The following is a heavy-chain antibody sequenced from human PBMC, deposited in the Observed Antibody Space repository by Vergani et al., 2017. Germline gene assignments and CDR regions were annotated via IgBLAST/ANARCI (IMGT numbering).Heavy chain of an antibody. CDR2: IDWDDDK. CDR3: ARIPKRWSGYYVDY. Sequence: QVTLRESGPALVKPTQTLTLTCTFSGFSLSTSGMCVSWIRPPPGKALEWLALIDWDDDKYYSTSLKTRLTISKDTSKNQVVLTMTNMDPVDTATYYCARIPKRWSGYYVDYWGQGTLVTVSS. J-gene: IGHJ4*02. D-gene: IGHD1-26*01. V-gene: IGHV2-70*01. CDR1: GFSLSTSGMC.